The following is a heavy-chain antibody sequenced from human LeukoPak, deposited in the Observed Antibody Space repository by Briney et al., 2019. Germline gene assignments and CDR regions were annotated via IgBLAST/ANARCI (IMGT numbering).Heavy chain of an antibody. V-gene: IGHV3-21*01. D-gene: IGHD3-22*01. CDR2: ISRSRDYI. CDR3: ARDLNYYDSSTYDPYYGMDV. J-gene: IGHJ6*02. Sequence: PGGSLRLSCAASGFTFSTSSINWVRQAPGKGLEWVSSISRSRDYISYADSVKGRFTISRDNAKNSLYLQMNSLRAEDTAVDYCARDLNYYDSSTYDPYYGMDVWGQGTTVTVSS. CDR1: GFTFSTSS.